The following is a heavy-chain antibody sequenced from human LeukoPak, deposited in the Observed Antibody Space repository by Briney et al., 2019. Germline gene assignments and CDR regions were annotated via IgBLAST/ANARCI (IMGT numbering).Heavy chain of an antibody. Sequence: GGSLRLSCAASGFTFSDAWMSWVGQAPGKGLEWVGRVRGKTDGVTTDYAAPVKGRFTISRDDSKSTLYLQMNSLKTEDTAVYYCTTDRVIFGRSFDYWGQGTLVTVSS. D-gene: IGHD3-3*02. CDR2: VRGKTDGVTT. CDR1: GFTFSDAW. V-gene: IGHV3-15*01. CDR3: TTDRVIFGRSFDY. J-gene: IGHJ4*02.